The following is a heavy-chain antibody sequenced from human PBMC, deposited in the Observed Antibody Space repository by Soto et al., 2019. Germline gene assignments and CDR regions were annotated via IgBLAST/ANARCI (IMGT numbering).Heavy chain of an antibody. D-gene: IGHD3-10*01. V-gene: IGHV3-23*01. CDR2: ISGSGGGT. Sequence: EVQLLDSGGGLVQPGGSLRLSCAASGFTFSSYAMSWVRQAPGKGLEWVSSISGSGGGTYYADSVKGRFTISRDNYKNTLSLQMNSQRAEDTTVYYCAKSRGSGSYFNPSDAFDFWGQGTMVTVSS. CDR3: AKSRGSGSYFNPSDAFDF. CDR1: GFTFSSYA. J-gene: IGHJ3*01.